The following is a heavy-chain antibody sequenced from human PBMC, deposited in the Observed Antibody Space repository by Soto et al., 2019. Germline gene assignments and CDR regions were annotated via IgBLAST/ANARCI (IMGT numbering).Heavy chain of an antibody. CDR3: ARGHQSIDL. CDR2: INPSGSTT. CDR1: GFTFSDHD. J-gene: IGHJ6*02. V-gene: IGHV3-11*04. Sequence: PGGSLRLSCAASGFTFSDHDITWIRQAPWKGLEWISYINPSGSTTDYADSVRGRFTISRDNAENSLYLQMNSLRAEDTALYYSARGHQSIDLFGQGATVPVCS.